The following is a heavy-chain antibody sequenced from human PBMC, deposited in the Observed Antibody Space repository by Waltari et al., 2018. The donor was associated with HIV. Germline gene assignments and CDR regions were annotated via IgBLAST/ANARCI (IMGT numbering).Heavy chain of an antibody. J-gene: IGHJ5*02. CDR2: IHHSGST. V-gene: IGHV4-38-2*01. CDR3: AGEVGYCSGGTCYSGWFDP. Sequence: QVQLQESGPGLVTPSETLSLTCAVSGYPISSGYYWGRIRQPPGKGLEWIGSIHHSGSTYYNPSLKSRVTLSVDTSKNHFSLKLNSVTAADKAVYYCAGEVGYCSGGTCYSGWFDPWGQGTLVTVSS. D-gene: IGHD2-15*01. CDR1: GYPISSGYY.